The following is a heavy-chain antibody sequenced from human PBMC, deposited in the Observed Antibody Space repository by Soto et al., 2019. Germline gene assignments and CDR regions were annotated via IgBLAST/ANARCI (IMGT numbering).Heavy chain of an antibody. D-gene: IGHD4-17*01. J-gene: IGHJ4*02. Sequence: PSETLSLTCTVSGGSISGYYWGWIRQPPGKGLEWIGYMYYSGSASYNPSLKSRVTISVDRSQSQLSLKLISVTAADTAVYYCARCMPIKTVTNGELFDYWGQGIVVTVSS. CDR1: GGSISGYY. V-gene: IGHV4-59*01. CDR3: ARCMPIKTVTNGELFDY. CDR2: MYYSGSA.